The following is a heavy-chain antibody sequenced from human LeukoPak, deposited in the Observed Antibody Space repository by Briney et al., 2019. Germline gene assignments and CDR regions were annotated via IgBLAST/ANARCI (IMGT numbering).Heavy chain of an antibody. CDR3: AKSRAVVVTAIHDY. D-gene: IGHD2-21*02. CDR2: ISGSGGST. Sequence: PGGSQTLSCAASVFTFSIYAIRGARHSPGKAREGVSAISGSGGSTYYADCVEGRFTISRDNSKNTLYLQMNSLRAEDTAVYYCAKSRAVVVTAIHDYWGQGTLVTVSS. V-gene: IGHV3-23*01. J-gene: IGHJ4*02. CDR1: VFTFSIYA.